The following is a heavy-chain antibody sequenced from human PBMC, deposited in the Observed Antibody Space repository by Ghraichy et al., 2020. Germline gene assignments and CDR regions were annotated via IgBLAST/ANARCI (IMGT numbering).Heavy chain of an antibody. CDR1: GLTFSSYA. D-gene: IGHD4-23*01. Sequence: GGSLRLSCAASGLTFSSYAMSWVRQAPGKGLEWVSVISGSGGSTYYADSVKGRFTISRDKSKNILYLQMNSLRAEDTAVYYCAKVETTVVSPFDYWGQGTLVTVSS. V-gene: IGHV3-23*01. J-gene: IGHJ4*02. CDR3: AKVETTVVSPFDY. CDR2: ISGSGGST.